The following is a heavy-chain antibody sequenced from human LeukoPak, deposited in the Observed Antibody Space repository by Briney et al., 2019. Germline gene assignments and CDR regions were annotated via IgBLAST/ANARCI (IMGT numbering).Heavy chain of an antibody. CDR1: GFSLCTTGVGVG. D-gene: IGHD6-13*01. V-gene: IGHV2-5*01. J-gene: IGHJ4*02. CDR2: IYWNDEK. Sequence: SGPTLVNPTQTLTLTCTFSGFSLCTTGVGVGVGWIRQPPGKALEWLALIYWNDEKHYSPSLKTRLTITKDTSKNQVVLTMTNMDPVDTATYSCAHTVRASAGLIDYWGQGTLVTVSS. CDR3: AHTVRASAGLIDY.